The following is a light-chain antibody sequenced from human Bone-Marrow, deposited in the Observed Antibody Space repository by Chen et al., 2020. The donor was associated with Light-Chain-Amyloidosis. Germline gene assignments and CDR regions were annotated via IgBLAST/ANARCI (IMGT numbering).Light chain of an antibody. J-gene: IGLJ2*01. CDR3: QVWDSISDHSVV. CDR1: NIGSKT. CDR2: DDT. Sequence: SYVLTQPPSLSVAPGKKGRFTCGGKNIGSKTVHWYQQKPGQATVLVVYDDTHRPSGIPERFSGSTSGNTATLTISGVEAGDEADYYCQVWDSISDHSVVFGGGTKLTVL. V-gene: IGLV3-21*03.